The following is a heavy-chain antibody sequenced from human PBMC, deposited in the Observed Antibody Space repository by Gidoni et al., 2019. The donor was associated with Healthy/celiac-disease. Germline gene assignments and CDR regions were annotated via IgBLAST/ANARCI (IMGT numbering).Heavy chain of an antibody. CDR1: GGSISSSSYY. CDR2: IYYSGST. D-gene: IGHD5-12*01. CDR3: ASLGEMATILFDY. J-gene: IGHJ4*02. V-gene: IGHV4-39*01. Sequence: QLQLPESGPGLVKPSETLSLTCTVSGGSISSSSYYWGWIRQPPGKGLEWIGSIYYSGSTYYNPSLKRRVTISVDTSKNQFSLKLSSVTAADTAVYYCASLGEMATILFDYWGQGTLVTVPS.